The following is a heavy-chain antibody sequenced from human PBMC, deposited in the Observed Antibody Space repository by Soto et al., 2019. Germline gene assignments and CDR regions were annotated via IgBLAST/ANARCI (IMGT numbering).Heavy chain of an antibody. Sequence: EVRLVESGGGLIKPGGSLTLSCVASGFTFSTYTINWVRQAPGKGLEWVSSISRSSNYIYYADPIRGRFTVSRDNANNSLYLQMNSLRAEDTAVYYCARLSYTRALDFWGQGTLVTVSS. CDR3: ARLSYTRALDF. V-gene: IGHV3-21*01. J-gene: IGHJ4*02. D-gene: IGHD1-1*01. CDR2: ISRSSNYI. CDR1: GFTFSTYT.